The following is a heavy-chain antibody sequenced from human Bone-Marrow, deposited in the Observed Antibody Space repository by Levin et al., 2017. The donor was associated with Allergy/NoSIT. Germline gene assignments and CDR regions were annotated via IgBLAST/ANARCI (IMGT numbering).Heavy chain of an antibody. CDR2: ISAYNGNT. J-gene: IGHJ4*02. Sequence: GESLKISCKASGYTFTSYGISWVRQAPGQGLEWMGWISAYNGNTNYAQKLQGRVTMTTDTSTSTAYMELRSLRSDDTAVYYCARDSQLELPPVNHNFDYWGQGTLVTVSS. CDR3: ARDSQLELPPVNHNFDY. V-gene: IGHV1-18*01. CDR1: GYTFTSYG. D-gene: IGHD1-7*01.